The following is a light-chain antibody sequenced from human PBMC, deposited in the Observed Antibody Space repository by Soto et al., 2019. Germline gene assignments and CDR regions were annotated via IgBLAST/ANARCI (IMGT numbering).Light chain of an antibody. CDR1: QSVNSN. CDR2: GAS. J-gene: IGKJ5*01. Sequence: EIVMTQSPATLSVSPGETVTLSCRASQSVNSNLAWYQQKPGQAPRLLIYGASTRATGIPARFSGSGSGADFTLTISSLEPEDFAVYYCQQRSSWPITFGQGTRLE. CDR3: QQRSSWPIT. V-gene: IGKV3-15*01.